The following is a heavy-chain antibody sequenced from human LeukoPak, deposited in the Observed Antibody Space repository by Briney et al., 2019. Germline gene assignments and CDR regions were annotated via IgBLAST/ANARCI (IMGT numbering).Heavy chain of an antibody. Sequence: ASVKVSCKAFGYTFTSNYMHWVRQAPGQGPEWMGVISPSGGSTTYAQKFQGRVTLTRDMSTSTDYLELSSLRSEDTAVYYCATDCIFVDGSCYWAFAFDIWGQGTMVTVSS. J-gene: IGHJ3*02. CDR2: ISPSGGST. V-gene: IGHV1-46*01. CDR1: GYTFTSNY. D-gene: IGHD2-15*01. CDR3: ATDCIFVDGSCYWAFAFDI.